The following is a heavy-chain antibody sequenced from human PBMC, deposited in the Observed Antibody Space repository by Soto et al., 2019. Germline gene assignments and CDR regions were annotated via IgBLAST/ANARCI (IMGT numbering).Heavy chain of an antibody. D-gene: IGHD2-15*01. Sequence: PGESLKISCKGAVYSFTSYWIGWVRQMPGKGLEWMGIIYPGDSDTRYSPSFQGQVTISADKSISTAYLQWSSLKASDTAMYYCARHPIPAQYCSGGSCYFDWFDPWGQGTLVTVSS. CDR3: ARHPIPAQYCSGGSCYFDWFDP. V-gene: IGHV5-51*01. J-gene: IGHJ5*02. CDR2: IYPGDSDT. CDR1: VYSFTSYW.